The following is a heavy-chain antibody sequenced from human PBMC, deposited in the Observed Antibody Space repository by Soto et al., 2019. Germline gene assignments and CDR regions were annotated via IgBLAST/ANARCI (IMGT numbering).Heavy chain of an antibody. J-gene: IGHJ2*01. CDR2: IYYSGST. CDR3: ARRRVDWYFDL. CDR1: GGSISSSSYY. Sequence: QLQLQESGPGLVKPSETLSLTCTVSGGSISSSSYYWGWIRQPPGKGLEWIGRIYYSGSTYYNPSLKSRVTISVDTSKNQFSLKLSSVTAADTAVYYCARRRVDWYFDLWGRGTLVTVSS. V-gene: IGHV4-39*01.